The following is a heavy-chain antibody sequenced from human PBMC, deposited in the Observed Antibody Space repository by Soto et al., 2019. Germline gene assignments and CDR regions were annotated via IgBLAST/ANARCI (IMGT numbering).Heavy chain of an antibody. Sequence: EVQLLESGGGLVQPGGSLRLSCAASGFTFSSYAMSWVRQAPGKGLEWVSAISGSGGSTYYADSVKGRFTISRDNSKNTLDLQMNSLRAEDTAVYYCAKDLGFLEWLFAMFDYWGQGTLVTVSS. CDR1: GFTFSSYA. D-gene: IGHD3-3*01. CDR2: ISGSGGST. V-gene: IGHV3-23*01. J-gene: IGHJ4*02. CDR3: AKDLGFLEWLFAMFDY.